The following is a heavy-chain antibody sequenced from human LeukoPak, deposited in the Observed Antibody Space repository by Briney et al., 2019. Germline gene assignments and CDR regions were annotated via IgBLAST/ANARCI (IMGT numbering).Heavy chain of an antibody. Sequence: SETLSLTCTVSGYSISSGYYWGWIRQPPGKGPEFIGSIYHSGSTYYNPSLESRVTISVDTSKNQFSLKLSSVTAADTAVYYCARDGGGVYYYYMDVWGKGTTVTVSS. CDR1: GYSISSGYY. V-gene: IGHV4-38-2*02. D-gene: IGHD2-21*01. CDR3: ARDGGGVYYYYMDV. J-gene: IGHJ6*03. CDR2: IYHSGST.